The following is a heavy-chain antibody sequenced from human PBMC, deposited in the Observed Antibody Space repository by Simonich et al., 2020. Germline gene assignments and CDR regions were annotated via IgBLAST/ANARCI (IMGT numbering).Heavy chain of an antibody. V-gene: IGHV4-34*01. CDR3: ARHLQLGPFDY. Sequence: QVQLQQWGAGLLKPSETLSLTCAVYGGSFSGYYWSGIRQPPGKGLEWIGEINHSGRTNYNPSLKRRVTISVDTSKNQFSLKLSSVTAADTAVYYCARHLQLGPFDYWGQGTLVTVSS. J-gene: IGHJ4*02. CDR2: INHSGRT. D-gene: IGHD1-1*01. CDR1: GGSFSGYY.